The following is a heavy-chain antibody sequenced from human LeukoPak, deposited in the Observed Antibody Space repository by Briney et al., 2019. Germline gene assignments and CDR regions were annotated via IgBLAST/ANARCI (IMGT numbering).Heavy chain of an antibody. Sequence: ASVKVSCKASGYTFTGYDINWVRQATGQGLEWMGWMNPNSGNTGYAQKFQGRVTMTRNTSISTAYMELSSLRSEDTAVYYCARGGDLRSGELSLSNWFDPWGQGTLVTVSS. CDR2: MNPNSGNT. D-gene: IGHD3-16*02. V-gene: IGHV1-8*01. CDR1: GYTFTGYD. CDR3: ARGGDLRSGELSLSNWFDP. J-gene: IGHJ5*02.